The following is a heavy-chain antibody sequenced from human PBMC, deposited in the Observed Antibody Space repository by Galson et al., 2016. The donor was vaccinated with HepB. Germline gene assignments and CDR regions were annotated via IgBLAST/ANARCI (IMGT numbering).Heavy chain of an antibody. Sequence: SCKASGGTFSSFVINWVRQAPGQGLEWMGGIIPIFGTANYAQKFQGRVTVTADESSSTAYMEPSSLRSEDTALYYCARASYYYGSGIEYWGQGTLVTVSS. CDR2: IIPIFGTA. CDR3: ARASYYYGSGIEY. D-gene: IGHD3-10*01. V-gene: IGHV1-69*01. J-gene: IGHJ4*02. CDR1: GGTFSSFV.